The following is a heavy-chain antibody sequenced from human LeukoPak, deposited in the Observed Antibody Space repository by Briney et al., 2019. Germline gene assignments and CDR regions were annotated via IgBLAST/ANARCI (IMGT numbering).Heavy chain of an antibody. D-gene: IGHD1-26*01. CDR3: AKDIDGGMGGSFAHY. Sequence: GGSLRLSCAASGFTFDDYAMHWVRQAPGKGLEWVSLISGDGGSTYYADSAKGRFTISRDNSKNSLYLQMNSLRTEDTALYYCAKDIDGGMGGSFAHYWGQGTLVTVSS. J-gene: IGHJ4*02. CDR1: GFTFDDYA. V-gene: IGHV3-43*02. CDR2: ISGDGGST.